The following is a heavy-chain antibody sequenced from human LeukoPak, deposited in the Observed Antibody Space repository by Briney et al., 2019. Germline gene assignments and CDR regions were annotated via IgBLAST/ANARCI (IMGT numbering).Heavy chain of an antibody. Sequence: ASVTVSCKASGYTFTSYGISWVRQAPGQGLEWMGWISAYHGNTNYAQKLQGRVTMTTDKSTSTAYMELRSLRSDDTAVYYCAGTTQAYGSGCYDNLDYWGQGTLVTVSS. CDR3: AGTTQAYGSGCYDNLDY. D-gene: IGHD3-10*01. CDR2: ISAYHGNT. J-gene: IGHJ4*02. V-gene: IGHV1-18*01. CDR1: GYTFTSYG.